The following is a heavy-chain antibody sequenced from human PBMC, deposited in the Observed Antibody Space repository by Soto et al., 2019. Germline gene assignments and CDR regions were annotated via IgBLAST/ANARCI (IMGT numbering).Heavy chain of an antibody. CDR3: AKEGRAPGPYDAFDI. J-gene: IGHJ3*02. Sequence: GGSLRLSCAASGFTFSSYGMHWVRQAPGKGLEWVAVISYDGSNKYYADSVKGRFTISRDNSKNTLYLQMNSLRAEDTAVYYCAKEGRAPGPYDAFDIWGQGTMVTVSS. V-gene: IGHV3-30*18. CDR1: GFTFSSYG. CDR2: ISYDGSNK.